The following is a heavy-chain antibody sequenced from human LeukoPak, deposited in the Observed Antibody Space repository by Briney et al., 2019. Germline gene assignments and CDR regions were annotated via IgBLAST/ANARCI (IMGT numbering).Heavy chain of an antibody. CDR3: ARPSVTTLGWFDP. V-gene: IGHV1-69*13. J-gene: IGHJ5*02. D-gene: IGHD4-17*01. Sequence: VASVKVSCKASGGTFSSYAISWVRQAPGQGLEWMGGIIPIFGTANYAQKFQGRVTITADESTSTAYMELSSLRSEDTAVYYCARPSVTTLGWFDPWGQGTLVTVSS. CDR1: GGTFSSYA. CDR2: IIPIFGTA.